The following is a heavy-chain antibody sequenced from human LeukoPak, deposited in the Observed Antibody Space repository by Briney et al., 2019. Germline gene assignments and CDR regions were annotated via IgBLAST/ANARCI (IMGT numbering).Heavy chain of an antibody. J-gene: IGHJ4*02. V-gene: IGHV3-23*01. Sequence: GGSLRLSCAASGFTFSSYSMNWVRQAPGKGLEWVSAITGGGSGIYYADSMKSRFTISRDNSKNTLYLQINSLRAEDTAVYYCAKWGDYDVLTGYCVSDYWGQGTLVTVSS. CDR3: AKWGDYDVLTGYCVSDY. D-gene: IGHD3-9*01. CDR2: ITGGGSGI. CDR1: GFTFSSYS.